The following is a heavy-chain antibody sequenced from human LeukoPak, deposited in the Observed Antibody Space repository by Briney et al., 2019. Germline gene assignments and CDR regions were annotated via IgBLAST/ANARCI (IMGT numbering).Heavy chain of an antibody. J-gene: IGHJ6*03. D-gene: IGHD6-6*01. CDR3: ARAGRPVLQYYYYYYMDV. CDR1: GFSFNNYG. CDR2: IWYDGNNN. Sequence: GGSLRLSCAASGFSFNNYGMHWVRQAPGKGLEWVAVIWYDGNNNNYADSVKGRFTISRDNSKNTLSLQMNSLRADDTAVYYCARAGRPVLQYYYYYYMDVWGEGTTVNVSS. V-gene: IGHV3-33*01.